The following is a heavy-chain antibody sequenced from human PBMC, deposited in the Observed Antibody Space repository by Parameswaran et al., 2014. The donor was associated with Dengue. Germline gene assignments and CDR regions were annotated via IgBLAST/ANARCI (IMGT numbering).Heavy chain of an antibody. CDR3: ARHPPGGDSYFDY. D-gene: IGHD2-21*01. CDR2: IYYSGST. V-gene: IGHV4-59*08. Sequence: PGKGLEWIGYIYYSGSTNYNPSLKSRVTISVDTSKNHFSLKLRSVTAADTAVYYCARHPPGGDSYFDYWGQGTLVTVSS. J-gene: IGHJ4*02.